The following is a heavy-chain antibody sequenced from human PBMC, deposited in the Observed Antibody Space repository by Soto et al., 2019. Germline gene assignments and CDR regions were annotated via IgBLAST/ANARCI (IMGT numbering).Heavy chain of an antibody. CDR3: ATPFCLPSQAFNI. CDR1: GYSFTSYW. CDR2: IYPGDSEN. Sequence: GQSLKISCKGSGYSFTSYWIGWVRQMPGKGLECMGIIYPGDSENRYSASFQGQVTIGADRSINTAYLQWSSLKASDTAMYYCATPFCLPSQAFNIWGQGAMVQVSS. J-gene: IGHJ3*02. V-gene: IGHV5-51*01.